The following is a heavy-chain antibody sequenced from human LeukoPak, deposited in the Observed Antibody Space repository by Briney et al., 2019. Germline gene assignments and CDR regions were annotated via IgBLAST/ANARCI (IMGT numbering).Heavy chain of an antibody. CDR3: AKPHDWVYCSSTSCRWRHPCDY. CDR2: ISGSGGST. D-gene: IGHD2-2*01. CDR1: GFTFSSYG. V-gene: IGHV3-23*01. Sequence: PGGSLRLSCAASGFTFSSYGMSWVRQAPGKGLEWLSAISGSGGSTYYADSVKGRFTISRDNSKNTLYLQMNSLRAEDTAVYYCAKPHDWVYCSSTSCRWRHPCDYWGQGTLVSVSS. J-gene: IGHJ4*02.